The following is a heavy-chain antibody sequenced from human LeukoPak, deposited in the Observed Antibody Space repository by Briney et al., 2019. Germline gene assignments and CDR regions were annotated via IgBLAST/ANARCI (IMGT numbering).Heavy chain of an antibody. V-gene: IGHV1-2*02. CDR2: INPNSGDT. CDR3: ARGRTISAPTNKIFDY. CDR1: GYTFTGYY. Sequence: AASVTVSCTASGYTFTGYYMHWVRQAPGQGLEWMGWINPNSGDTNYAQKFQGRVTTTRDTSISTAYMELSRLTSDDSAMYYCARGRTISAPTNKIFDYWGQGTLVTVSS. J-gene: IGHJ4*02. D-gene: IGHD6-13*01.